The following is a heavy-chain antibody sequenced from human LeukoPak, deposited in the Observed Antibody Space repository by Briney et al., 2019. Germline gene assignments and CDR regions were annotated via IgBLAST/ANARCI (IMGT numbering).Heavy chain of an antibody. D-gene: IGHD3-22*01. V-gene: IGHV3-21*04. CDR3: ARVVSSSGYYWDYYYYYMDV. CDR2: ISSSSYI. J-gene: IGHJ6*03. Sequence: GGSLRLSCAASGFTFSSYSMNWVRQAPGKGLEWVSSISSSSYIYYADSVKGRFTISRDNAKNSLYLQMNSLRAEDTAVYYCARVVSSSGYYWDYYYYYMDVWGKGTTVTVSS. CDR1: GFTFSSYS.